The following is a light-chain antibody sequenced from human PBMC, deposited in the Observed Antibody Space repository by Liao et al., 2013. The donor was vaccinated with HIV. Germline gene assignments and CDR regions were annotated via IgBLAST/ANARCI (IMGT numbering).Light chain of an antibody. CDR3: QVWDSTSDHRV. CDR1: NIGSRS. V-gene: IGLV3-21*04. CDR2: YNS. Sequence: SYVLTQPPSVSVAPGRTARITCEGNNIGSRSVHWYQQWPGQAPVLVIYYNSDRPSGIPERFSGSNSGNTATLTINRVEAGDEADYYCQVWDSTSDHRVFGGGTKLTVV. J-gene: IGLJ2*01.